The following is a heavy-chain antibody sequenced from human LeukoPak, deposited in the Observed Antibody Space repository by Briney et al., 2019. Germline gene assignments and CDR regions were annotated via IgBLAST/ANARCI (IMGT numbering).Heavy chain of an antibody. CDR1: GVSISSGGYY. J-gene: IGHJ5*02. Sequence: SETLSLTCTVSGVSISSGGYYWSWIRQHPGKGLEWIGYIYYSGSTYYNPSLKSRVTISVDTSKNQFSLKLSSVTAADTAVYYCARGFGEFLYWFDPWGQGTLVTVSS. CDR2: IYYSGST. V-gene: IGHV4-31*03. D-gene: IGHD3-10*01. CDR3: ARGFGEFLYWFDP.